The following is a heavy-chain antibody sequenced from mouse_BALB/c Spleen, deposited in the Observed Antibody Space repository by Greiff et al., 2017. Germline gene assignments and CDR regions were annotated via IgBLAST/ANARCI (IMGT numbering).Heavy chain of an antibody. D-gene: IGHD2-4*01. J-gene: IGHJ4*01. CDR2: INPSTGYT. CDR1: GYTFTSYW. V-gene: IGHV1-7*01. Sequence: QVQLQQSGAELAKPGASVKMSCKASGYTFTSYWMHWVKQRPGQGLEWIGYINPSTGYTEYNQKFKDKATLTADKSSSTAYMQLSSLTSEDSAVYYCARRPTMIIPMDYWGQGTSVTVSS. CDR3: ARRPTMIIPMDY.